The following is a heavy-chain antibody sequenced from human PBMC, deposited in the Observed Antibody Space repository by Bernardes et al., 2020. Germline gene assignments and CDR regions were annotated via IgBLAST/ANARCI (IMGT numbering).Heavy chain of an antibody. CDR3: AREDNSSGWTFDY. CDR2: INAGNGNT. J-gene: IGHJ4*02. CDR1: GYTFTSYA. Sequence: ASVKVSCKASGYTFTSYAMHWVRQAPGQRLEWMGWINAGNGNTKYSQKFQGRVTITRDTSASTAYMELSSLRSEDTAVYYCAREDNSSGWTFDYWGQGTLVTVSS. V-gene: IGHV1-3*01. D-gene: IGHD6-19*01.